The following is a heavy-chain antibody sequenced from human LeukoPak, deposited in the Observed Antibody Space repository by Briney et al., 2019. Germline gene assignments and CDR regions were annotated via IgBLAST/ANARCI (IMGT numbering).Heavy chain of an antibody. D-gene: IGHD3-22*01. V-gene: IGHV7-4-1*02. Sequence: ASVKVSCKASGYTFTSYAMNWVRQAPGQGLEWMGWINTNTGNPTYAQGFTGRFVFSLDTSVSTAYLQISSLKAEDTAVYYCARSTYYHDSSAWRFDYWGQGTLVTVSS. J-gene: IGHJ4*02. CDR1: GYTFTSYA. CDR2: INTNTGNP. CDR3: ARSTYYHDSSAWRFDY.